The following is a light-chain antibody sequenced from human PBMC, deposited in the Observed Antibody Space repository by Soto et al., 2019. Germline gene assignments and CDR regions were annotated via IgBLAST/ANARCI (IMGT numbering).Light chain of an antibody. CDR3: CLYASSSTFI. V-gene: IGLV2-23*02. CDR1: SSDIGSYNL. CDR2: EAT. Sequence: QSALTQPASVSGSPGQSITISCTGTSSDIGSYNLVSWYQQHPGKAPKLMIYEATKRPSGVSNRFSGSKSGNTASLTISGVQAEDEADYYCCLYASSSTFILGGGTKLTVL. J-gene: IGLJ2*01.